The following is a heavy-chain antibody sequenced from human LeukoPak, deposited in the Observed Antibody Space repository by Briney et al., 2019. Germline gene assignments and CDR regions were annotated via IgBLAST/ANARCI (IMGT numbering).Heavy chain of an antibody. D-gene: IGHD2-21*01. J-gene: IGHJ4*02. CDR1: GGSISSYD. V-gene: IGHV4-59*12. CDR2: IYYSGST. Sequence: SSETLSLTCTVSGGSISSYDWSWIRQPPGKGLEWIGYIYYSGSTNYNPSLKSRVTISVDTSKNQFSLKLGSVTAADTAVYYCARGFASVVDYWGQGTLVTVSS. CDR3: ARGFASVVDY.